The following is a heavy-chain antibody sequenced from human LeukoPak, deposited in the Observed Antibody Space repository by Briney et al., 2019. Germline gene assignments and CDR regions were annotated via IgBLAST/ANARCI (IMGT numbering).Heavy chain of an antibody. V-gene: IGHV3-30-3*01. CDR3: ARALYYDFWSGYNGYYGMDV. CDR2: VSYDGSNK. Sequence: GGSLRLSCAASGFTFSSYAMHWVRQAPGKGLEWVAVVSYDGSNKYYADSVKGRFTISRDNSKNTLYLQMNSLRAEDTAVYYCARALYYDFWSGYNGYYGMDVWGQGTTVTVSS. CDR1: GFTFSSYA. D-gene: IGHD3-3*01. J-gene: IGHJ6*02.